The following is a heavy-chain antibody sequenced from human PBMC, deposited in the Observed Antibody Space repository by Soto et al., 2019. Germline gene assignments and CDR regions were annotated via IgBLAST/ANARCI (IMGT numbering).Heavy chain of an antibody. V-gene: IGHV1-8*01. Sequence: ASVKVSCKASGYTFTSYDINWVRQATGQGLEWMGWMNPNSGNTEYAQKFQGRVTMTRDTSANTAYMELSSLISEDTAVYYCARPKDYDDCLDLWGQGTLVTVSS. CDR2: MNPNSGNT. D-gene: IGHD3-22*01. CDR3: ARPKDYDDCLDL. CDR1: GYTFTSYD. J-gene: IGHJ4*02.